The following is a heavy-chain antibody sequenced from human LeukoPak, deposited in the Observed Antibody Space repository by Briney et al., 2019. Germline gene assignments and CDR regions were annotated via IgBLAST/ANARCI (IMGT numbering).Heavy chain of an antibody. CDR3: TKAPAGPEYSDNWRFGYNWFDP. J-gene: IGHJ5*02. Sequence: GGSLRLSCVASGFIFSSYGMSWVRQAPGKGLEWVSAIGTRGSSRYYADSVKGRFTISRDNSRNTLYLQMNSLRAEDTAIYYCTKAPAGPEYSDNWRFGYNWFDPWGQGTLVTVSS. V-gene: IGHV3-23*01. CDR1: GFIFSSYG. CDR2: IGTRGSSR. D-gene: IGHD1-1*01.